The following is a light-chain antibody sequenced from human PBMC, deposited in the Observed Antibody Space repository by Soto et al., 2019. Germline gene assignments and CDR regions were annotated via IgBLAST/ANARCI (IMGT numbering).Light chain of an antibody. CDR2: GND. CDR1: SSNIGAGYY. Sequence: QSVLTQPPSVSGAPGQRVTISCTGSSSNIGAGYYVHWYQQLPGIAPKLLIYGNDNRPSGVPDRFSGSKSGTSASLAITGLQAEDEADYYCQSYDSGLSGVVCGGGTKLTVL. CDR3: QSYDSGLSGVV. J-gene: IGLJ2*01. V-gene: IGLV1-40*01.